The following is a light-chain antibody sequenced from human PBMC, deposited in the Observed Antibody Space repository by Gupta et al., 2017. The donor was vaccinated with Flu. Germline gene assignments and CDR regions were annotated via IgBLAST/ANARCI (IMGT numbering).Light chain of an antibody. CDR3: QQRDTSPRT. V-gene: IGKV1-39*01. CDR1: QSISTY. J-gene: IGKJ2*01. CDR2: AAS. Sequence: DIQLTQSPPSLSASVGDRVTIICRASQSISTYLNWYQHKLGKAPKLLIYAASSLQGGVPSRFSGSGSGTEFTLTITTLQPDDFATYYCQQRDTSPRTFGQGTKLEIK.